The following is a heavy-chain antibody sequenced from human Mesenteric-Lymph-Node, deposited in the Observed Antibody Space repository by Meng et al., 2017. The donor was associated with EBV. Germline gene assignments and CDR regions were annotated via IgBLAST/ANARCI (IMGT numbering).Heavy chain of an antibody. V-gene: IGHV4-34*02. D-gene: IGHD6-19*01. CDR2: ISHGGSI. CDR1: GESFTPYF. CDR3: ARGGLQSSGWYKERPH. Sequence: QVHLQPGGGGLLKPSETLSLTCAVFGESFTPYFWSWIRQPPGKGLEWIGEISHGGSINYNPSLKSCLTISVDTSNNLFSLNINSVTVADTAVYYCARGGLQSSGWYKERPHWGQGTLVTVSS. J-gene: IGHJ4*02.